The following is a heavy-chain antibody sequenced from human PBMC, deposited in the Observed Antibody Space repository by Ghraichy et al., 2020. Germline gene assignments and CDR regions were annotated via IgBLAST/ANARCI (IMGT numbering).Heavy chain of an antibody. D-gene: IGHD1-26*01. CDR1: GFTFSNYS. J-gene: IGHJ4*02. CDR3: TTMIVGATPDF. CDR2: ISTSSSHM. V-gene: IGHV3-21*01. Sequence: GGSLRLSCVASGFTFSNYSMSWVRQAPGKGLEWVSSISTSSSHMYYADSVKGRFTISRDNAKNSMYLQMNSLRAEDTAVYYCTTMIVGATPDFWGQGTLVTVSS.